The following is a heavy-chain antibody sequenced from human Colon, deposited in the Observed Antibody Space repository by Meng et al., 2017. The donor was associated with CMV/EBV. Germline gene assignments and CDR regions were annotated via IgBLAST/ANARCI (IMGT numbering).Heavy chain of an antibody. J-gene: IGHJ4*02. CDR2: IYATGIT. CDR1: GVAVTSGASH. CDR3: AKSRSSTPGIVDD. D-gene: IGHD2/OR15-2a*01. Sequence: GRLQGSGPGLVKPSETLSLTCIVSGVAVTSGASHWSWIRQFPGKGLAWIGYIYATGITIYNPSLKSRVTIFLETSKNQFSLNLNSMNTADTAVYYCAKSRSSTPGIVDDWGQGTLVTVSS. V-gene: IGHV4-61*08.